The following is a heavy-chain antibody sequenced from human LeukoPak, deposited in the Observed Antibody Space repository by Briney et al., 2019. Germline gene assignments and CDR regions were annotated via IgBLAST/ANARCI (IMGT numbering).Heavy chain of an antibody. CDR1: GYTFTSYY. CDR2: INPSGGST. J-gene: IGHJ6*02. CDR3: AREGTRFLEWLKINYYYYGMDV. Sequence: ASVKVSCKASGYTFTSYYMHWVRQAPGQGLGWMGIINPSGGSTSYAQKFQGRVTMTRDTSTSTVYMELSSLRSEDTAVYYCAREGTRFLEWLKINYYYYGMDVWGQGTTVTVSS. V-gene: IGHV1-46*01. D-gene: IGHD3-3*01.